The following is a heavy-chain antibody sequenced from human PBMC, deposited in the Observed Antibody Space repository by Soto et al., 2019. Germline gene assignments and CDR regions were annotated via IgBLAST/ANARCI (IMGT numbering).Heavy chain of an antibody. CDR3: ARDRIPGIAVAGTRYYYYGMDV. Sequence: QVQLVQSGAEVKKPGASVKGSCKASGYTYTSFGISWVRQAPGQGLEWKGWISAYNGSTHYAQKFQGRVTVATATSTSTAYMELRSPRSDDTAVYYCARDRIPGIAVAGTRYYYYGMDVWGQGTTVTVSS. CDR2: ISAYNGST. V-gene: IGHV1-18*01. D-gene: IGHD6-19*01. CDR1: GYTYTSFG. J-gene: IGHJ6*02.